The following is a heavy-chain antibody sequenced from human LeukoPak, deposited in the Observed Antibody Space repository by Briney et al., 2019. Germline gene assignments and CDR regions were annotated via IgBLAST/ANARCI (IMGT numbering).Heavy chain of an antibody. CDR3: ARDFYYDSSGYPPKGSAFDI. Sequence: SETLSLTCTVSGGSISIYYWSWIRQPPGKGLEWIGYIYYSGSTNYNPSLKSRVTISVDTSKNQFSLKLSSVTAADTAVYYCARDFYYDSSGYPPKGSAFDIWGQGTMVTVSS. CDR2: IYYSGST. V-gene: IGHV4-59*12. D-gene: IGHD3-22*01. J-gene: IGHJ3*02. CDR1: GGSISIYY.